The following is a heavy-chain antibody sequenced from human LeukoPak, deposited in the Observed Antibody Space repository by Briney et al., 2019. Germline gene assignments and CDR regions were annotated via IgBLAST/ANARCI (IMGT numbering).Heavy chain of an antibody. CDR1: GYSFTSYW. CDR3: ARRITIFGVVSDYFDY. CDR2: IYPGDSDT. J-gene: IGHJ4*02. V-gene: IGHV5-51*01. D-gene: IGHD3-3*01. Sequence: GESLKVSCKGSGYSFTSYWIGWVRQMPGKGLEWMGIIYPGDSDTRYSPSFQGQVTISADKSISTAYLQWSSLKASDTAMYYCARRITIFGVVSDYFDYWGQGTLVTVSS.